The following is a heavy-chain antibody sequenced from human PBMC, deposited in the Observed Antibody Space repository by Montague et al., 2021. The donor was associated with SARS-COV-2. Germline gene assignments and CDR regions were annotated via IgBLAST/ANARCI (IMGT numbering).Heavy chain of an antibody. J-gene: IGHJ5*02. CDR1: GYSFPTYW. D-gene: IGHD3-10*01. CDR2: IYPRDSDT. Sequence: QSGAEVKKPGESLKISCKASGYSFPTYWIGWVRQMPGKGLEWMGAIYPRDSDTRYSPSFQGQVTISVDKSISTAYLQWSSLKASDTAMYYCARDPIYGSGSYNYLDPWGQGTLVTVSS. V-gene: IGHV5-51*03. CDR3: ARDPIYGSGSYNYLDP.